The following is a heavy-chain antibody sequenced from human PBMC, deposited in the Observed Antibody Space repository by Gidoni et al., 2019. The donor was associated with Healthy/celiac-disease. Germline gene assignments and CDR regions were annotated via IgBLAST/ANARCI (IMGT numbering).Heavy chain of an antibody. D-gene: IGHD4-4*01. CDR3: ARAPTTGPYYYYYYMDV. CDR2: ISPICGTA. CDR1: GGTFSSYA. V-gene: IGHV1-69*14. J-gene: IGHJ6*03. Sequence: QVQRVQHGTEVTTPGSSVSVSCKASGGTFSSYAISWVRQAPGRGLEWMGGISPICGTANYAQKFQGRVTITADKSTSTAYMELSSLRSEDTAVYYCARAPTTGPYYYYYYMDVWGKGTTVTVSS.